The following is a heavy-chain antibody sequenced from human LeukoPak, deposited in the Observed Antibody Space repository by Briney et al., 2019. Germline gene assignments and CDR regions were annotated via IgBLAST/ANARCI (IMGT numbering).Heavy chain of an antibody. CDR1: GGTFSSYA. CDR3: ARDLSRDYRTGWLFDL. Sequence: GASVNVSCKASGGTFSSYAISWVRQAPGQGLEWMGGIIPIFGTANYAQKFQGRVTITADESTSTAYMELSSLRSEDTAVYYCARDLSRDYRTGWLFDLWGQGTLVTVSS. V-gene: IGHV1-69*13. D-gene: IGHD6-25*01. CDR2: IIPIFGTA. J-gene: IGHJ5*02.